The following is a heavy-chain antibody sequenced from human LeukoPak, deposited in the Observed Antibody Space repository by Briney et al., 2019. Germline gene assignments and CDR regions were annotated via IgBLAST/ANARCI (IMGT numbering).Heavy chain of an antibody. D-gene: IGHD7-27*01. J-gene: IGHJ4*02. Sequence: PGGSLRLSCAASGYTFSSHGIHWVRQAPGKGLEWVSVIWYDGSKKYYSDSVKGRFTVSRDNSKNMVYLEMNSLRVEDTAVYYCTRAYGNWGTFDAWGQGTLVTVSS. V-gene: IGHV3-33*01. CDR2: IWYDGSKK. CDR3: TRAYGNWGTFDA. CDR1: GYTFSSHG.